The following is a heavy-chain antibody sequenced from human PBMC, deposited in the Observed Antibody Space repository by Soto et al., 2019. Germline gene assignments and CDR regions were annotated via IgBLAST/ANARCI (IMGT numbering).Heavy chain of an antibody. CDR1: GFTFKIYA. CDR3: ARRLWFGDFSSHSYGMDV. CDR2: ITARASTT. D-gene: IGHD3-10*01. J-gene: IGHJ6*02. V-gene: IGHV3-23*01. Sequence: RLLESGGGLVQPGGSLRLSCTASGFTFKIYAMSWDRQAPGKGLEWVSGITARASTTYYGDSAKGRFTISRDNSKNTLPLQLNSLRVEDTAVYYCARRLWFGDFSSHSYGMDVWGQGTTVTVSS.